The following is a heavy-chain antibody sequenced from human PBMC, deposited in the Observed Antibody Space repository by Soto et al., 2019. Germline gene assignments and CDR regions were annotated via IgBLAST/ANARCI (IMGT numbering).Heavy chain of an antibody. Sequence: PSETLSLTCTVSGGSITNYYWSWIRHPPGKGLEWIGYIYYSGTTNYNPSLKSRVTISVDTSKNHFSLKLTSVTAGDTPVSYCESWWAINGYLTYWGQGSLVTVSS. CDR1: GGSITNYY. V-gene: IGHV4-59*08. D-gene: IGHD2-15*01. CDR3: ESWWAINGYLTY. J-gene: IGHJ4*02. CDR2: IYYSGTT.